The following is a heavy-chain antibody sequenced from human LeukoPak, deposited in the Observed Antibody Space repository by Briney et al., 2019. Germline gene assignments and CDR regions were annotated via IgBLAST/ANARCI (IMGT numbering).Heavy chain of an antibody. CDR2: ISGSGGST. J-gene: IGHJ4*02. CDR1: GFTFSSYG. V-gene: IGHV3-23*01. Sequence: GRSLRLSCAASGFTFSSYGMHWVRQAPGKGLEWVAVISGSGGSTYYADSVKGRFTISRDNSKNTLYLQMNSLRAEDTAVYYCAKAAELTMVRGVTLDYWGQGILVTVSS. CDR3: AKAAELTMVRGVTLDY. D-gene: IGHD3-10*01.